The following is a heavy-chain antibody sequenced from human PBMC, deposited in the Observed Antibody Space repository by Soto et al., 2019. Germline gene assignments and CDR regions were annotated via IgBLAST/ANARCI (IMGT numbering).Heavy chain of an antibody. D-gene: IGHD1-1*01. CDR2: IWYDGSNK. CDR3: ARSGTLTGYPFDY. V-gene: IGHV3-33*01. CDR1: GFTFNIYA. J-gene: IGHJ4*02. Sequence: QLVESGGGVVQPGRSLRLSCTASGFTFNIYAMHCVRQAPGKGLEWVAVIWYDGSNKYYADSVKGRFTISRDNSKNTLCLQMNSLRDEDTAVYYCARSGTLTGYPFDYWGQGTLVTVSS.